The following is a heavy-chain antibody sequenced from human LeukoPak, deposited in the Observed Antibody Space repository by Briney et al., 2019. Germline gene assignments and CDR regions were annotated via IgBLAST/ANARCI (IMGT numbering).Heavy chain of an antibody. V-gene: IGHV4-59*12. J-gene: IGHJ6*02. CDR1: GGSISSYY. D-gene: IGHD6-19*01. CDR3: ASIIAVAGTYYYYYAMDV. Sequence: SETLSLTCTVSGGSISSYYWSWIRQPPGKGLEWIGSIYYSGSTYYNPSLKSRVTISVDTSKNQLSLKLSSVTAADTAVYYCASIIAVAGTYYYYYAMDVWGQGTTVTVSS. CDR2: IYYSGST.